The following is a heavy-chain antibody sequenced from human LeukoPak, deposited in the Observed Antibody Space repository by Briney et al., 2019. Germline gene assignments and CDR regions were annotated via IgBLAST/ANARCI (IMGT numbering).Heavy chain of an antibody. CDR2: ISSSSSYI. J-gene: IGHJ4*02. Sequence: SGGSLRLSCAASGFTFSSYSMNWVRQGPGKGLEWVSSISSSSSYIYYADSVKGRFTISRDNAKNSLYLQMNSLRAEDTAVYYCARDVVVPAAYFDYWGQGTLVTVSS. CDR3: ARDVVVPAAYFDY. V-gene: IGHV3-21*01. CDR1: GFTFSSYS. D-gene: IGHD2-2*01.